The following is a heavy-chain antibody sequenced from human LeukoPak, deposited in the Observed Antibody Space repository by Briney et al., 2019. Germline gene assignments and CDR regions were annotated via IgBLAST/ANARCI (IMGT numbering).Heavy chain of an antibody. D-gene: IGHD2-2*01. CDR1: GGSISSSGYY. CDR3: ARREPDIVVVPAAHKGAFDI. J-gene: IGHJ3*02. V-gene: IGHV4-39*01. CDR2: IYYSGST. Sequence: PSETLSLTCTVSGGSISSSGYYWGWIRQPPGKGLEWIGSIYYSGSTYYNPSLKSRVTISVDTSKNQFSLKLSSVTAADTAVYYCARREPDIVVVPAAHKGAFDIWGQGTMVTVSS.